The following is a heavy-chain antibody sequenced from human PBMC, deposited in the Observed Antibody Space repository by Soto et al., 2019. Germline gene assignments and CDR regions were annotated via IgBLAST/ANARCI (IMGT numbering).Heavy chain of an antibody. CDR2: ITWNSDTV. J-gene: IGHJ4*02. V-gene: IGHV3-9*01. CDR3: TKEDFDY. Sequence: EVQLVESGGGLVQPGRSLRLSCAASGFIFDDYAMHWVRQAPGKGLEWVSGITWNSDTVAYADSVRGRFTISRDNAKNALYLQMNSLNTEDTALYYCTKEDFDYWGQGTLVTVSS. CDR1: GFIFDDYA.